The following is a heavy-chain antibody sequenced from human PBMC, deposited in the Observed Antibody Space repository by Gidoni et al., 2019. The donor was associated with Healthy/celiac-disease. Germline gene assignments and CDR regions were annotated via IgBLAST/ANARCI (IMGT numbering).Heavy chain of an antibody. Sequence: QVQLQESGPGLVQPSDTLSLTCTFSVCSVSSGSYYWSWIRQPPGKGLEWIGYIYYSGSTNYTPSLKSRVTISVDTSKNQFSLKLSSVTAADTAVYYCARAGYSSSWYGVRYWGQGTLVTVSS. J-gene: IGHJ4*02. V-gene: IGHV4-61*01. D-gene: IGHD6-13*01. CDR1: VCSVSSGSYY. CDR3: ARAGYSSSWYGVRY. CDR2: IYYSGST.